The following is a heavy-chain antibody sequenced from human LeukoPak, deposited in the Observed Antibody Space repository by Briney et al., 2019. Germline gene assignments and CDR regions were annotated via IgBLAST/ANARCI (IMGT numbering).Heavy chain of an antibody. J-gene: IGHJ6*03. Sequence: SETLSLTCTVSGGSIRSYYWSWIRQPPGKGLEWIAYIYYSGSTNYNPSLKSRVTISIDTSKNQFSLKLSSVTAADTAVYYCARAFEPSDTLNYYDFWSGNYYYYMDVWGKGTTVTVSS. D-gene: IGHD3-3*01. V-gene: IGHV4-59*01. CDR1: GGSIRSYY. CDR2: IYYSGST. CDR3: ARAFEPSDTLNYYDFWSGNYYYYMDV.